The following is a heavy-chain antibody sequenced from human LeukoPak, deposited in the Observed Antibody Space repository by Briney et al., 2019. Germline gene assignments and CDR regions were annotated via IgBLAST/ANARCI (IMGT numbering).Heavy chain of an antibody. CDR2: INHSGST. J-gene: IGHJ4*02. CDR1: GGSFSGYY. Sequence: HPSETLSLTCAVYGGSFSGYYWSWIRQPPGKGLEWIGEINHSGSTNYNLSLKSRVTISVDTSKNQFSLKLSSVTAADTAVYYCARGGLYYDILTGYYNGYYFDYWGQGTLVTVSS. D-gene: IGHD3-9*01. CDR3: ARGGLYYDILTGYYNGYYFDY. V-gene: IGHV4-34*01.